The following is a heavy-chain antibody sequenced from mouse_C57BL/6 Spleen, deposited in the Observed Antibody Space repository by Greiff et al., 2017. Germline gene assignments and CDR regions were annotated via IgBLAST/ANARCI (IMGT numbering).Heavy chain of an antibody. Sequence: VHVKQSVAELVRPGASVKLSCTASGFNIKNTYMHWVKQRPEQGLEWIGRIDPANGNTKYAPKFQGKATITADTSSNTAYLQLSSLTSEDTAIYYCAPLYYDYEGGYYFDYWGQGTTLTVSS. CDR1: GFNIKNTY. CDR3: APLYYDYEGGYYFDY. J-gene: IGHJ2*01. V-gene: IGHV14-3*01. D-gene: IGHD2-4*01. CDR2: IDPANGNT.